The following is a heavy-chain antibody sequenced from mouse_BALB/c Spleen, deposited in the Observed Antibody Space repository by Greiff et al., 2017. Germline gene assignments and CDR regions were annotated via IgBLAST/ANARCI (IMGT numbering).Heavy chain of an antibody. CDR1: GFTFSDYY. D-gene: IGHD1-2*01. CDR3: ARENGDYAMDY. Sequence: VQLKESGGGLVKPGGSLKLSCAASGFTFSDYYMYWVRQTPEKRLEWVATISDGGSYTYYPDSVKGRFTISRDNAKNNLYLQMSSLKSEDTAMYYCARENGDYAMDYWGQGTSVTVSS. V-gene: IGHV5-4*02. J-gene: IGHJ4*01. CDR2: ISDGGSYT.